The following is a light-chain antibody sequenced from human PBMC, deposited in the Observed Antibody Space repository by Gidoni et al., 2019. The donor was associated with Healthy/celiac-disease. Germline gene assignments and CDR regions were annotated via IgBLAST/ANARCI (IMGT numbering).Light chain of an antibody. CDR2: QDS. CDR1: KLGDKY. Sequence: SYELTQPPSVSVSPGQTASITCSGDKLGDKYACWYQQKPGQSPVLVIYQDSKRPSGIPERFSGSNSGTTATLTISGTQAMDEADYYCQAWDSSTGDVVFGGGTKLTVL. V-gene: IGLV3-1*01. J-gene: IGLJ2*01. CDR3: QAWDSSTGDVV.